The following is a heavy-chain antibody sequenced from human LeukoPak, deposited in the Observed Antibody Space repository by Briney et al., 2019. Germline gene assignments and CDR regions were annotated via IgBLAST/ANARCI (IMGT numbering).Heavy chain of an antibody. V-gene: IGHV3-74*01. J-gene: IGHJ5*01. CDR2: ISRDGTST. D-gene: IGHD2-15*01. CDR3: ARGWYGPDS. Sequence: QPGGSLRLSCAASGVTFSSHSMHWVRQAPGKGLVWVSGISRDGTSTNYADAVKGRFTISRDNAKNTLYLQMNSLRVEDTAVYSCARGWYGPDSCGQGTLVTVSS. CDR1: GVTFSSHS.